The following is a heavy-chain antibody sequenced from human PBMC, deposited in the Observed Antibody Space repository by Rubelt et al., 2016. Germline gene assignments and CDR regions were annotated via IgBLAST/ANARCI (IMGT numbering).Heavy chain of an antibody. Sequence: QVQLQQWGAGLLKPSETLSLTCAVYGGSFSGYYWSWIRQPPGKGLEWIGYIYYSGSTNYNPSLKSRVTISVDTSKNQFSLKLSSVTAADTAVYYCALAAAGAEDYYGMDVWGQGTTVTVSS. D-gene: IGHD6-13*01. CDR3: ALAAAGAEDYYGMDV. CDR1: GGSFSGYY. J-gene: IGHJ6*02. CDR2: IYYSGST. V-gene: IGHV4-34*01.